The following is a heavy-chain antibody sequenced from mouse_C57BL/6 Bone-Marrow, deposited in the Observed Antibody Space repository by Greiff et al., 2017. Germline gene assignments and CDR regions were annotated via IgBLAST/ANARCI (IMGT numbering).Heavy chain of an antibody. CDR1: GFNIKDYY. Sequence: VQLQQSGAELVRPGASVKLSCTASGFNIKDYYMHWVKQRPEQGLEWIGRIDPEDGDTEYAPKFQGKATMTADTSSNTAYLQLSSLPSEDTAVYYCTTGITTVVARYFDVWGTGTTVTVSS. V-gene: IGHV14-1*01. CDR2: IDPEDGDT. J-gene: IGHJ1*03. CDR3: TTGITTVVARYFDV. D-gene: IGHD1-1*01.